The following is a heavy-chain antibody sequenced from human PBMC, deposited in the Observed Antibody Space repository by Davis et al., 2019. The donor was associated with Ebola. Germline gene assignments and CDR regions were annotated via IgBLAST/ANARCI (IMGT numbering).Heavy chain of an antibody. V-gene: IGHV4-59*01. CDR2: IYYSGST. CDR1: GGSISSYY. J-gene: IGHJ5*02. Sequence: PSETLSLTCTVSGGSISSYYWGWIRQPPGKGLEWIGYIYYSGSTNYNPSLKSRVTISVDTSKNQFSLKLSSVTAADTAVYYCARDNPHDYRNNWFDPWGQGTLVTVSS. D-gene: IGHD4-11*01. CDR3: ARDNPHDYRNNWFDP.